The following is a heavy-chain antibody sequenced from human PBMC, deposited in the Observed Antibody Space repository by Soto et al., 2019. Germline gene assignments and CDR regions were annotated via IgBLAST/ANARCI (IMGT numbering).Heavy chain of an antibody. CDR1: VGSISSYY. D-gene: IGHD3-16*01. V-gene: IGHV4-59*01. CDR3: GGRRWGGWFEP. CDR2: IYYSGST. J-gene: IGHJ5*02. Sequence: PSETLSLTCTVSVGSISSYYWSWIRQPPGKGLEWIGYIYYSGSTNYNPSLKSRVTISVDTSKNRFSLKLSSVTAADTAVYYCGGRRWGGWFEPAGRGTLVTVSS.